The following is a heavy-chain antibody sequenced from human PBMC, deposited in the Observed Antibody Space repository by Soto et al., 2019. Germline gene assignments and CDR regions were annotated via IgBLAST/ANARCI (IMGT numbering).Heavy chain of an antibody. CDR2: INHSGST. Sequence: PLETLSLTCGVYGGSFSGYDGSWIRQPPGKGLEWIGEINHSGSTNYNPSLKSRVTISVDTSKNQFSLKLSSVTAADTAVYYCARDPGGSYSPIGAFDIWGQGTMVTVSS. D-gene: IGHD2-15*01. CDR3: ARDPGGSYSPIGAFDI. CDR1: GGSFSGYD. V-gene: IGHV4-34*01. J-gene: IGHJ3*02.